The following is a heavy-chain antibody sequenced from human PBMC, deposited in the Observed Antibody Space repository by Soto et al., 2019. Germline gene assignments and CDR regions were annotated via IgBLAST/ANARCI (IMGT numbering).Heavy chain of an antibody. J-gene: IGHJ6*02. CDR3: ARLHGYCISSSCHGHYAMDV. V-gene: IGHV4-39*01. D-gene: IGHD2-2*01. CDR1: RSSTSSTIYT. CDR2: IYYSGTT. Sequence: PSVTLSLTSTFPRSSTSSTIYTCRSIRPSPGKGLEWIGSIYYSGTTYYNPSLNSRVTVSVDTSKNQFSLKVTSVTAADAAVYYCARLHGYCISSSCHGHYAMDVWGQGTTVS.